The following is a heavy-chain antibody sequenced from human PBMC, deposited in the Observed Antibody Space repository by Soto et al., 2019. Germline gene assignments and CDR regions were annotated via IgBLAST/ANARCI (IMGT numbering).Heavy chain of an antibody. CDR3: ARGRYCLTGRCFPNWFDS. CDR2: NYKSATT. CDR1: GDSISTVDYF. Sequence: PSETLSLTCSVSGDSISTVDYFWAWIRQPPGQALEYIGNNYKSATTYYNPSFESRVAISLETSKSQFSLNVTSVTAADTAVYFCARGRYCLTGRCFPNWFDSWGQGTLVTVSS. D-gene: IGHD2-15*01. J-gene: IGHJ5*01. V-gene: IGHV4-30-4*08.